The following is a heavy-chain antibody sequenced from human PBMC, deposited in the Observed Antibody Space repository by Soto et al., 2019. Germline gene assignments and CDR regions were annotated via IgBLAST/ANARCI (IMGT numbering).Heavy chain of an antibody. CDR3: TRGPSGDKVDY. D-gene: IGHD7-27*01. V-gene: IGHV4-30-4*01. Sequence: QVQLQESGPGLVKPSQTLSLTCTVSGGSISSGGYFWSWIRQPPGKGLEWIGHIYNSGTTYNNPSLKIRVTMSVDTSMNQFSLKLSSVTAADTAVYYCTRGPSGDKVDYWGQGALVTVSS. CDR1: GGSISSGGYF. J-gene: IGHJ4*02. CDR2: IYNSGTT.